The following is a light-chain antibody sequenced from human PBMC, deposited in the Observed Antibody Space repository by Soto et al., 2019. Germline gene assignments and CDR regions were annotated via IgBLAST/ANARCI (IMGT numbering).Light chain of an antibody. CDR3: QQYYRTPWT. CDR2: WAS. Sequence: DIVMTQSPDSLAVSLGERATINCKSSQTILSSSNSKNSLSWYQQKPGQPPKLLIYWASTRESGVPDRFSGSGSGTDFTLTISSLQAEDVAVYYCQQYYRTPWTFGQGTKVEIK. CDR1: QTILSSSNSKNS. J-gene: IGKJ1*01. V-gene: IGKV4-1*01.